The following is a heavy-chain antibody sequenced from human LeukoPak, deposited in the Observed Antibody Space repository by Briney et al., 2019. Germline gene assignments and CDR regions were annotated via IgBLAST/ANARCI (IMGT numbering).Heavy chain of an antibody. CDR2: IYYSGST. J-gene: IGHJ4*02. D-gene: IGHD6-13*01. CDR3: ARTHSSWYYFDY. CDR1: GGSVSSGSYY. Sequence: PSETLSLTCTVSGGSVSSGSYYWSWIRQPPGKGLEWIGYIYYSGSTNYNPSLKSRVTISVDTSKNQFSLKLSSVTAADTAVYYCARTHSSWYYFDYWGQGTLVTVSS. V-gene: IGHV4-61*01.